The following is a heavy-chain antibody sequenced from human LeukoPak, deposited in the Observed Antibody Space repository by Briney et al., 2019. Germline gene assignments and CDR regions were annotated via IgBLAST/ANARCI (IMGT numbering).Heavy chain of an antibody. CDR3: AREGYYYGSGSYPYGY. V-gene: IGHV1-46*01. Sequence: ASVKVSCKASGYTFTSYSVHWVRQAPGQGLEWLGIINPSGGSTSYVQNFQGRVTMTRNTSISTAYMELSSLRSEDTAVYYCAREGYYYGSGSYPYGYWGQGTLVTVSS. CDR2: INPSGGST. J-gene: IGHJ4*02. D-gene: IGHD3-10*01. CDR1: GYTFTSYS.